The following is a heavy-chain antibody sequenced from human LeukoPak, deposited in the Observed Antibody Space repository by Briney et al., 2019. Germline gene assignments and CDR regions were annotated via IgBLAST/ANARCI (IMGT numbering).Heavy chain of an antibody. D-gene: IGHD7-27*01. V-gene: IGHV4-4*02. CDR1: GGSISSSNW. Sequence: SGTLSLTCAVSGGSISSSNWWSWVPQPPGKGLEFIGEIFHSGSTNYNPSLKSRVTLSVDKSKNQFSLKLTSVTAADTAVYYCATTFNWAFDYWGQGTLVTVSS. CDR3: ATTFNWAFDY. CDR2: IFHSGST. J-gene: IGHJ4*02.